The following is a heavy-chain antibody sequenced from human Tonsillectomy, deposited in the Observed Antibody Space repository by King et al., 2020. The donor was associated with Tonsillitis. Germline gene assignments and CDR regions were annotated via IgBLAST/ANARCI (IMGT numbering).Heavy chain of an antibody. V-gene: IGHV3-53*04. Sequence: QLVQSGGGLVQPGGSLRLSCAASGFTVSNSYMSWVRQAPGKGLEWVSVIYTGGSTYYADSVKGRFTISRHNSKNTLYLQMNSLRAEDTAVYYCARDWGRAYDFGNMDVWGKGTTVTVSS. J-gene: IGHJ6*03. CDR3: ARDWGRAYDFGNMDV. CDR2: IYTGGST. CDR1: GFTVSNSY. D-gene: IGHD3-3*01.